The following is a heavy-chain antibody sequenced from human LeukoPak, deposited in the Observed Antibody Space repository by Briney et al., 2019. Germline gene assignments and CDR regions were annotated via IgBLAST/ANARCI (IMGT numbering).Heavy chain of an antibody. CDR2: INHSGST. Sequence: SETLSLTCAVYGGSFSGYYWSWIRQPPGKGLEWIGEINHSGSTNYNPSLKSRVTISVDTSKNQFSLKLCSVTAADTAVYYCASSYYDSSGYGLDPWGQGTLVTVSS. D-gene: IGHD3-22*01. J-gene: IGHJ5*02. CDR1: GGSFSGYY. CDR3: ASSYYDSSGYGLDP. V-gene: IGHV4-34*01.